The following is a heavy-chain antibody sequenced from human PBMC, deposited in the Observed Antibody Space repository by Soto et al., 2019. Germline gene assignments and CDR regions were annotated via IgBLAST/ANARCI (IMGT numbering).Heavy chain of an antibody. D-gene: IGHD6-19*01. CDR2: ISGSGGST. CDR1: GFTFSSYA. J-gene: IGHJ4*02. V-gene: IGHV3-23*01. Sequence: GGSLRLSCAASGFTFSSYAMSWVRQAPGKGLEWVSAISGSGGSTYYADSVKGRFTISRDNSKNTLYLQMNSLRAEDTAVYYCAKGLYSSGWYPPEDYWGQGTLVTVSS. CDR3: AKGLYSSGWYPPEDY.